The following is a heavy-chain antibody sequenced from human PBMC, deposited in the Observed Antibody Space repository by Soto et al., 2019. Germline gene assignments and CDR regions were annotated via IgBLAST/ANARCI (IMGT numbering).Heavy chain of an antibody. CDR1: GFTFSNYA. Sequence: ELQVLESGGDLVQPGGSLRLSCVVSGFTFSNYAMSWVRQAPGKGLEWVTGISGSGDTAYYADSVKGRFAISRDNSKNTLFLQMSSLRVDDTAIFYCVRGWGSDDHWGQGTLVTVSS. D-gene: IGHD7-27*01. V-gene: IGHV3-23*01. CDR3: VRGWGSDDH. J-gene: IGHJ5*02. CDR2: ISGSGDTA.